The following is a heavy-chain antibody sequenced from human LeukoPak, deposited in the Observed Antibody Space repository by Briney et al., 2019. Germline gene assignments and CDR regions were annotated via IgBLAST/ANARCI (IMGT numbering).Heavy chain of an antibody. D-gene: IGHD6-13*01. CDR3: AGAAAAAAPFDY. J-gene: IGHJ4*02. CDR1: GFTVSSNY. V-gene: IGHV3-66*01. Sequence: GGSLRLSCAASGFTVSSNYMSWVRQAPGKGLEWVSVIYSGGDTYYADSVKGRFSISRDDSKNTLYLQVNSLRAEDTAVYYCAGAAAAAAPFDYWGQGTLVPSPQ. CDR2: IYSGGDT.